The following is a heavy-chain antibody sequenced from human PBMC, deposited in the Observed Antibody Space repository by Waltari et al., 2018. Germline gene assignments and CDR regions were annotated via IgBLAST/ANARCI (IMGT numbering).Heavy chain of an antibody. V-gene: IGHV1-24*01. CDR3: ATDSAGYSGSYAGFGFQH. Sequence: QVQLVQSGAEVKKPGASVKVSCKVSGYTLTELSRHWVRQAPGKGLEWMGGFDPEDGETIYAKKFQGRVTMTEDTSTDTAYMELSSLRSEDTAVDYCATDSAGYSGSYAGFGFQHWGQGTLVTVSS. CDR1: GYTLTELS. D-gene: IGHD1-26*01. CDR2: FDPEDGET. J-gene: IGHJ1*01.